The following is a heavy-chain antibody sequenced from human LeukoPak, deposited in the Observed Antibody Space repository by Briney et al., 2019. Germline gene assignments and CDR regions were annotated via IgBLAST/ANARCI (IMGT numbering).Heavy chain of an antibody. CDR2: IYLSGRT. Sequence: SETLSLTCAVSGYSLSSGYYWGWIRQPPGKGLEWIGSIYLSGRTYYNPSLKSRVTISVDTSKHQFSLKLSSVTAADTAVYYCARWACSSTSCYYYYYYYMDVWGKGTTVTVSS. CDR3: ARWACSSTSCYYYYYYYMDV. D-gene: IGHD2-2*01. CDR1: GYSLSSGYY. J-gene: IGHJ6*03. V-gene: IGHV4-38-2*01.